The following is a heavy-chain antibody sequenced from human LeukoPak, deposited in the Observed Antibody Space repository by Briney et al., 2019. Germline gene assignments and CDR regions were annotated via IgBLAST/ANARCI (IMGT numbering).Heavy chain of an antibody. CDR3: ARDSSGYYSYGYFDY. CDR2: IYYSGST. V-gene: IGHV4-61*01. Sequence: SETLSLTCTVSGYSISSGYYWGWIRQPPGKGLEWIGYIYYSGSTNYNPSLKSRVTISVDTSKNQFSLKLSSVTAADTAVYYCARDSSGYYSYGYFDYWGQGTLVTVSS. J-gene: IGHJ4*02. D-gene: IGHD3-22*01. CDR1: GYSISSGYY.